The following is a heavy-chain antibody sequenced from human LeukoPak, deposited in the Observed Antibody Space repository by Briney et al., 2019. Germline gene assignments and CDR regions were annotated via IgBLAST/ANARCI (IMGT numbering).Heavy chain of an antibody. V-gene: IGHV1-18*01. J-gene: IGHJ5*02. CDR2: ISAYNGNT. CDR1: GYTFTSYG. CDR3: ARDLLYGTAVTWFDP. D-gene: IGHD6-13*01. Sequence: GASVKVPCKASGYTFTSYGISWVRQAPGQGLEWMGWISAYNGNTNYAQKLQGRVTMTTDTSTSTAYMELRSLRSDDTAVYYCARDLLYGTAVTWFDPWGQGTLVTVSS.